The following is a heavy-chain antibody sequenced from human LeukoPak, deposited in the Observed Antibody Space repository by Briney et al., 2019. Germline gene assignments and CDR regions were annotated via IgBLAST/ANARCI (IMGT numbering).Heavy chain of an antibody. CDR1: GGSISSGDYY. Sequence: IPSETLSLTCTVSGGSISSGDYYWSWIRQPPGKGLEWIGYIYYSGSTYYNPSLKSRVTISVDTSKNQFSLKLSSVTAADTAVYYCASLVGGVIVGATNPGYWGQGTLVTVSS. D-gene: IGHD1-26*01. J-gene: IGHJ4*02. V-gene: IGHV4-30-4*08. CDR3: ASLVGGVIVGATNPGY. CDR2: IYYSGST.